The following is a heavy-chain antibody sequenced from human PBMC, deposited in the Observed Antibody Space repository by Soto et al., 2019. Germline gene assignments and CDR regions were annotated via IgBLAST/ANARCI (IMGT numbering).Heavy chain of an antibody. CDR3: ASTKYYYDSSGTSQWFDP. Sequence: GGSLRLSCSASGVTFSDYYMGWIRQAPGKGLEWVSYISSSGSTIYYADSVKGRFTISRDNAKNSLYLQMNSLRAEDTAVYYCASTKYYYDSSGTSQWFDPWGQGTMVTVS. V-gene: IGHV3-11*01. CDR1: GVTFSDYY. CDR2: ISSSGSTI. D-gene: IGHD3-22*01. J-gene: IGHJ5*02.